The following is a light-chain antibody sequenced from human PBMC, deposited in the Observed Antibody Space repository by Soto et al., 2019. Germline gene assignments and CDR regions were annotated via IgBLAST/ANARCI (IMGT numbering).Light chain of an antibody. V-gene: IGKV4-1*01. CDR1: QSVLYSSNNKNY. Sequence: DIVMTQSPDSLAVSLGERATINCKSSQSVLYSSNNKNYLAWYQQKPGQPPKLLIYWASTRESGVPDRFSGSRSVTDVTLTISSLQAEDVAVYYCQQYYSTPRTFGQGTKVEIK. CDR3: QQYYSTPRT. CDR2: WAS. J-gene: IGKJ1*01.